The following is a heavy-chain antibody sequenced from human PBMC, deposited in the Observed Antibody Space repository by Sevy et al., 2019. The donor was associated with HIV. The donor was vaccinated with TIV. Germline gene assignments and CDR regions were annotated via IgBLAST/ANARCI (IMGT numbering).Heavy chain of an antibody. D-gene: IGHD2-2*01. J-gene: IGHJ6*02. Sequence: GGSLRLSCSASGFTFSNAWMNWVRQAPGKGLEWVGRIKNQDDSGSTDYAAPVKGRFTMSRDDSKNTLYLQMSSLKSEDTAVYYCARGTSSYLHRTYYYDGMDVWGQGTTVTVSS. CDR3: ARGTSSYLHRTYYYDGMDV. V-gene: IGHV3-15*01. CDR1: GFTFSNAW. CDR2: IKNQDDSGST.